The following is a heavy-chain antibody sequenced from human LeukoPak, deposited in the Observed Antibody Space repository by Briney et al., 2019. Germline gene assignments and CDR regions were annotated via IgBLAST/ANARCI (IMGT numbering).Heavy chain of an antibody. D-gene: IGHD2-2*01. CDR3: ARDDCSSISCYHNWFDP. V-gene: IGHV3-7*01. J-gene: IGHJ5*02. CDR2: IKQDGSEK. Sequence: PGGSLRLSCAASGFTFSSYWMSWVRQAPGKGLEGVANIKQDGSEKYYVDSVKGRFTISRDNAKNSPYLQMNSLRAEDTAVYYCARDDCSSISCYHNWFDPWGQGTLVTVSS. CDR1: GFTFSSYW.